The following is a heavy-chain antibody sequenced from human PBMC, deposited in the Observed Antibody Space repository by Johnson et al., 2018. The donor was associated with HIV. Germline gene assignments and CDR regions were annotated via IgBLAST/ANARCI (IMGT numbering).Heavy chain of an antibody. V-gene: IGHV3-11*04. D-gene: IGHD4-17*01. CDR2: ISSSGSTI. Sequence: VQLVESGGGLVKPGRSLRLSCAASGFTFSDYYMSWIRQAPGKGLEWVSYISSSGSTIYYADSVKGRFTISRDNTKNSLNLQMNSLRDEDTAVYYCARRTVTALFDIWGQGTMVTVSS. CDR3: ARRTVTALFDI. J-gene: IGHJ3*02. CDR1: GFTFSDYY.